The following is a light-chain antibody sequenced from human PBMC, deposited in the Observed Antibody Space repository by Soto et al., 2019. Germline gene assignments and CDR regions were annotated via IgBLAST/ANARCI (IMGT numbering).Light chain of an antibody. V-gene: IGKV1-5*03. CDR3: QQGELS. CDR2: KAS. J-gene: IGKJ4*01. CDR1: ESISIW. Sequence: DIQMTQSPSTLSASVGDRVNISCRASESISIWLAWYQQKPGKVPKLLIYKASNLESGVPSRFSGNGSGTEFTLTINSLQPDDFATYYCQQGELSFGGGTKVEAK.